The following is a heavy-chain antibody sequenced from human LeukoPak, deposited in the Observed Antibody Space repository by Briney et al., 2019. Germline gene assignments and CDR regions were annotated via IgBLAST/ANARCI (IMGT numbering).Heavy chain of an antibody. CDR2: IYYSGST. Sequence: KPSETLSLTCTVSGDSISSYYWSWIRQPPGKGLEWIGYIYYSGSTNYNPSLKSRVTISVDTSKNQFSLKLSSVTAADTAVYYCARVDPIAAHFDLWGRGTLVTVSS. V-gene: IGHV4-59*01. J-gene: IGHJ2*01. CDR1: GDSISSYY. D-gene: IGHD6-13*01. CDR3: ARVDPIAAHFDL.